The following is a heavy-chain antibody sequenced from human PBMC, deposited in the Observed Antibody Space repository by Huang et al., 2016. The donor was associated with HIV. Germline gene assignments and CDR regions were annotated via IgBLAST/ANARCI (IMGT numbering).Heavy chain of an antibody. V-gene: IGHV4-61*03. D-gene: IGHD3-22*01. CDR2: IYDTTYT. CDR3: ARTPYYYDSRDLYYFDY. J-gene: IGHJ4*02. Sequence: QVQLHESGPGLVKPSETLSLACLVSGGSVSGDRYYWSWLRPPPGRALEGIGDIYDTTYTDYSPSLTSRVTISLDTSKNHVSLKMASATAADTAVYFCARTPYYYDSRDLYYFDYWGQGTLVAVSS. CDR1: GGSVSGDRYY.